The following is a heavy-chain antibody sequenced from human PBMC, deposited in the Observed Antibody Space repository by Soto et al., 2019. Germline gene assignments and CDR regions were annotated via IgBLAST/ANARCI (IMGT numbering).Heavy chain of an antibody. CDR3: ARASRNYYDSSGYLYYFDY. CDR2: IYSGGST. Sequence: EVQLVESGGGLVQPGRSLRLSCAASGFTVSSNYMSWVRQAPGKGLEWVSVIYSGGSTYYADSVKGRFTISRDNSKNTLYLQMNSLRAEDTAVYYCARASRNYYDSSGYLYYFDYWGQGTLVTVSS. J-gene: IGHJ4*02. D-gene: IGHD3-22*01. V-gene: IGHV3-66*01. CDR1: GFTVSSNY.